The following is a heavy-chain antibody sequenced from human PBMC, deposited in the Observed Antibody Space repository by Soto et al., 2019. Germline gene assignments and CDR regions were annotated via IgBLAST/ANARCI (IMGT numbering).Heavy chain of an antibody. D-gene: IGHD3-9*01. V-gene: IGHV1-69*01. CDR2: IIPIFGTA. CDR1: GGTFSSYA. CDR3: ASGTYYDILTGSDDAFDI. Sequence: QVQLVQSGAEVKKPGSSVKVSCKASGGTFSSYAISWVRQAPGQGLEWMGGIIPIFGTANYAQKFQDRVTITADESTSTAYMELSSLRSEDTAVYYCASGTYYDILTGSDDAFDIWGQGTMVTVSS. J-gene: IGHJ3*02.